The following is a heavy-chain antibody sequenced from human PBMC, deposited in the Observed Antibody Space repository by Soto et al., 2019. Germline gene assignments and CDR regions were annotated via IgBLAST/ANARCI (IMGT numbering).Heavy chain of an antibody. CDR3: ARSYYDSTGFAVDP. V-gene: IGHV4-59*02. CDR1: GASVSTGY. CDR2: MYFGGSF. Sequence: QIQLQVSGPGLVKPSETLSLTCTVSGASVSTGYWSWIRQAPGKGLGWIGFMYFGGSFNYNPSLSXXAXXSVATSENQFSMKMTSVTAADTAVYYCARSYYDSTGFAVDPWGQGTLVTVSS. J-gene: IGHJ5*02. D-gene: IGHD3-22*01.